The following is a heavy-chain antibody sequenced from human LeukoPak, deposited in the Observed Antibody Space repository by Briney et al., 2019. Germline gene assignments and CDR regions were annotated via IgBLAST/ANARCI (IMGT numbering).Heavy chain of an antibody. CDR1: GFTFSSYA. V-gene: IGHV3-30-3*01. CDR2: ISYDGSNK. J-gene: IGHJ4*02. D-gene: IGHD2-2*01. Sequence: GGSLRLSCAASGFTFSSYAMHWVRQAPGKGLEWVAVISYDGSNKYYADSVKGRFTISRDNSKNTLYLQMNSLRAEDTAVYYCARGGGGGYCSSTSCLTGYFDYWGQGTLVTVSS. CDR3: ARGGGGGYCSSTSCLTGYFDY.